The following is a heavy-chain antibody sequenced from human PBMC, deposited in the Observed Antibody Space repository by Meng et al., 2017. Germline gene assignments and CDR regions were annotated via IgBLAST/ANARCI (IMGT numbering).Heavy chain of an antibody. CDR3: ARDASGSGGYCTEYHFDY. D-gene: IGHD3-10*01. CDR1: NYSISSGYY. V-gene: IGHV4-38-2*02. J-gene: IGHJ4*02. Sequence: SETLSPTCTVSNYSISSGYYWGWIRQPPGKGVEWIGSIHATGSSYHNPSLKGRVTISIDMSKNQFSLKLRSVTAADTAVYFCARDASGSGGYCTEYHFDYWGQGKLVTVSS. CDR2: IHATGSS.